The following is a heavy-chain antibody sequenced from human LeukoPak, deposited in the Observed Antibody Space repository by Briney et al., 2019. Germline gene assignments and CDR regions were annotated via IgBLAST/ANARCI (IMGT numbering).Heavy chain of an antibody. CDR1: GFTFSSYA. V-gene: IGHV3-23*01. J-gene: IGHJ3*02. CDR3: AKLYSTYDSSGYYYVRDDAFDI. CDR2: ISGSGGST. Sequence: GVSLRLSCAASGFTFSSYAMSWVRQAPGKGLEWVSAISGSGGSTYYADSVKGRFTISRDNSKNTLYLQMNSLRAEDTAVYYCAKLYSTYDSSGYYYVRDDAFDIWGQGTMVTVSS. D-gene: IGHD3-22*01.